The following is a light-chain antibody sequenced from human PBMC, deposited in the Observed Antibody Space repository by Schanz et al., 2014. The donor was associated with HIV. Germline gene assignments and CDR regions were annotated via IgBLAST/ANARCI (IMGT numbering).Light chain of an antibody. CDR3: QQLNSYPQS. CDR2: AAS. Sequence: DIQMTQSPSSQSASVGDRVTITCRASQDIGNDLGWYQQKPGQAPKRLIYAASKLQSGVPSRFSGGGSGTDFTLTISSLQPEDFATYYCQQLNSYPQSFGQGTKLEIK. J-gene: IGKJ2*03. V-gene: IGKV1-17*01. CDR1: QDIGND.